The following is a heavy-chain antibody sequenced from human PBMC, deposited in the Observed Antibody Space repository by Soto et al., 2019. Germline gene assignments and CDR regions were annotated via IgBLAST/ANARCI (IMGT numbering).Heavy chain of an antibody. CDR2: IYHSGST. CDR3: ARGTVTAFDY. Sequence: QVQLQESGPGLVKPSGTLSLTCAVSSSSISSSNWWSWVRQPPGKGLEWIGEIYHSGSTNYNPSLKNRVTISVDMSKKQFSLKLRSVTAADMAVYYCARGTVTAFDYRGQGTLVTVSS. J-gene: IGHJ4*02. D-gene: IGHD4-17*01. V-gene: IGHV4-4*02. CDR1: SSSISSSNW.